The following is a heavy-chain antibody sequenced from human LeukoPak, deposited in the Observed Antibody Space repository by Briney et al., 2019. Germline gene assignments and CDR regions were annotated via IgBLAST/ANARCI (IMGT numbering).Heavy chain of an antibody. V-gene: IGHV4-59*01. J-gene: IGHJ4*02. Sequence: SETLSLTCTVSGGSISSYYWSWIRQPPGKGLEWIGYIYYSGSTNYNPSLKSRVTISVDTSKNQFSLKLSSVTAADAAVYYCARGPVAGNFDYWGQGTLVTVSS. CDR1: GGSISSYY. CDR2: IYYSGST. CDR3: ARGPVAGNFDY. D-gene: IGHD6-19*01.